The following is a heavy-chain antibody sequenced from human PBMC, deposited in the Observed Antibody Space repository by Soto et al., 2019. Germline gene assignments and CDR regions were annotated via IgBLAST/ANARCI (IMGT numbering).Heavy chain of an antibody. J-gene: IGHJ4*02. CDR2: SSSSVTFT. CDR1: GFTFSALY. CDR3: VRSGDNYNLLDY. V-gene: IGHV3-11*06. Sequence: PGGSRRFPCGDSGFTFSALYMRWIRQVQGKGLEWIGYSSSSVTFTTYPDSVKGRFSITRDNAKNSLFLQINSLKGDDTAIYYCVRSGDNYNLLDYWGQGTPVTVSS. D-gene: IGHD1-1*01.